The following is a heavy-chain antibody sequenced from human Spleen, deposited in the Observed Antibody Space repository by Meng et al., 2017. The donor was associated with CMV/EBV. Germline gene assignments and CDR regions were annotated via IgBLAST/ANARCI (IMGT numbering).Heavy chain of an antibody. J-gene: IGHJ4*02. V-gene: IGHV5-51*01. CDR1: GYIFTSLW. Sequence: GESLKISCTGSGYIFTSLWIGWVRQMPGKGLEWMGLIFPRDSDTRYNPSFQGQVTFSADKSINTAYLQWDSLEASDTAMYYCTRAWGPTTHYGDYWGQGTPVTVSS. CDR3: TRAWGPTTHYGDY. D-gene: IGHD1-1*01. CDR2: IFPRDSDT.